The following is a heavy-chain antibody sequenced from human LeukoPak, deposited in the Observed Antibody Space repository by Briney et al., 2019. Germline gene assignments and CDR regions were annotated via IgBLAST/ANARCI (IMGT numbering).Heavy chain of an antibody. CDR3: ARDYSDSSGYYYGGPDFDY. CDR1: GYTFTSYG. Sequence: GASVKVSCKASGYTFTSYGISWVRQAPGQGLEWMGWISAYNGNTNYAQKLQGRVTMTTDTSTSTAYMERRSLRSDDTAVYYCARDYSDSSGYYYGGPDFDYWGQGTLVTVSS. J-gene: IGHJ4*02. V-gene: IGHV1-18*01. D-gene: IGHD3-22*01. CDR2: ISAYNGNT.